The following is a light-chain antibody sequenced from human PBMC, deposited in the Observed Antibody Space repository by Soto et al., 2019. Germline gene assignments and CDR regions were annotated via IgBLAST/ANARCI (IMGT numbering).Light chain of an antibody. CDR2: EVS. CDR3: SSFTTDWTHV. CDR1: SSDIGAYNY. V-gene: IGLV2-14*01. J-gene: IGLJ1*01. Sequence: QSVLTQPASVSGSPGQSITISCTGSSSDIGAYNYVSWFQQYPGKAPKLIISEVSNRPSGVSNRFSGSKSGTAASLTISGLQTEYEADYFCSSFTTDWTHVFGTGTKVTVL.